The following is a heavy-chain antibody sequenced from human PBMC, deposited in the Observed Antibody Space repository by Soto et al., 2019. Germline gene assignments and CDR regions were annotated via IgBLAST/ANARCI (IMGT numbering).Heavy chain of an antibody. J-gene: IGHJ4*02. D-gene: IGHD3-22*01. V-gene: IGHV1-69*01. CDR3: ARGAPKSFTMIVVAYDY. CDR1: GGTFSSYA. CDR2: IIPLFGTA. Sequence: QVQLVQSGAEVKKPGSSVKVSCKASGGTFSSYAISWVRQAPGQGLEWMGGIIPLFGTANYAQKFQGRVTITADESTSTAYMELSSLRSEDTAVYYCARGAPKSFTMIVVAYDYWGQGTLVTVSS.